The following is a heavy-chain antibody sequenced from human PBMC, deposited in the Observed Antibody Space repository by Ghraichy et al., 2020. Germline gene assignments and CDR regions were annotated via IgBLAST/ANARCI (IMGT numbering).Heavy chain of an antibody. D-gene: IGHD2-15*01. CDR2: IKPDGSEK. CDR3: ARDKTGGY. Sequence: GGSLRLSCAGSGFTFSNYWMSWVRQAPGKGLEWVANIKPDGSEKYYVDSVKGRFTISRDNAKNSLYLQMNSLGAEDTALYYCARDKTGGYWGQGTLVTVSS. V-gene: IGHV3-7*03. CDR1: GFTFSNYW. J-gene: IGHJ4*02.